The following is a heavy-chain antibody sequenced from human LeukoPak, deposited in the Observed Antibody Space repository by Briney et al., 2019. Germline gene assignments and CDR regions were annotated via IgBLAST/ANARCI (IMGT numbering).Heavy chain of an antibody. V-gene: IGHV3-33*01. CDR1: GFTFSSYG. CDR2: IWYDGSNK. J-gene: IGHJ4*02. Sequence: GGSLRLSCAASGFTFSSYGMHWVRQAPGKGLEWVAVIWYDGSNKYYADSVKGQFTISRDNSKNTLYLQMNSLRAEDTAVYYCARDRRYSSGLNYFDYWGQGTLVTVSS. D-gene: IGHD6-19*01. CDR3: ARDRRYSSGLNYFDY.